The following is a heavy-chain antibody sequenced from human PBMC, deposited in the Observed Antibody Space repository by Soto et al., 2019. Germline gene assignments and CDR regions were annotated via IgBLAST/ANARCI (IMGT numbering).Heavy chain of an antibody. Sequence: GGSLRPSCAASGFTFSSSSMNWVRQAPGKALEWVSSISSSSSYIYYADSVKGRFTISRDNAKNSLYLQMNSLRGDDTAVYYCARGHPYRGGDCPDYWGQGTVVTVSS. CDR1: GFTFSSSS. V-gene: IGHV3-21*01. CDR3: ARGHPYRGGDCPDY. CDR2: ISSSSSYI. J-gene: IGHJ4*02. D-gene: IGHD2-21*02.